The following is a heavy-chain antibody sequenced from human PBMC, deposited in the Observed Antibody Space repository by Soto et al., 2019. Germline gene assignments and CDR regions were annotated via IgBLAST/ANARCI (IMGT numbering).Heavy chain of an antibody. CDR2: IIAIFGTP. J-gene: IGHJ4*02. CDR3: ATVSGDGYNPYLHY. V-gene: IGHV1-69*12. Sequence: QVRLVQSGAEVKKPGSSVKVSCTASGGSFNSYPLTWVRQAPGQGLEWMGGIIAIFGTPKYAPKFQGRVTITADESTNTGYIQLSSLRSEITAIYYCATVSGDGYNPYLHYWGQGTLVIVSS. CDR1: GGSFNSYP. D-gene: IGHD5-12*01.